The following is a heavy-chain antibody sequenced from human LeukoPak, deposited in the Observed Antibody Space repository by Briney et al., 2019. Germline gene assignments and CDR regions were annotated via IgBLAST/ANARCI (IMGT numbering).Heavy chain of an antibody. CDR2: ISSSSSYI. V-gene: IGHV3-21*01. Sequence: GGSLRLSCAASGFTVSSNYMNWVRQAPGKGLEWVSSISSSSSYIYYADSVKGRFTISRDNAKNSLYLQMNSLRAEDTAVYYCARAPVWELRSPDAFDIWGQGTMVTVSS. D-gene: IGHD1-26*01. CDR3: ARAPVWELRSPDAFDI. J-gene: IGHJ3*02. CDR1: GFTVSSNY.